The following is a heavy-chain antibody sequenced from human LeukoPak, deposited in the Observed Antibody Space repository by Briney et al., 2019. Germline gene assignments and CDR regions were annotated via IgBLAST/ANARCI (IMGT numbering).Heavy chain of an antibody. CDR1: GGTFSSYA. CDR2: IIPILGIA. J-gene: IGHJ4*02. CDR3: ARDRGYSGYNPAYYFDY. V-gene: IGHV1-69*04. Sequence: GASVKVSCKASGGTFSSYAISWVRQAPGQGLEWMGRIIPILGIANYAQKFQGRVTITADKSTSTAYMELSSLRSEDTAVYYCARDRGYSGYNPAYYFDYWGQGTLVTVSS. D-gene: IGHD5-12*01.